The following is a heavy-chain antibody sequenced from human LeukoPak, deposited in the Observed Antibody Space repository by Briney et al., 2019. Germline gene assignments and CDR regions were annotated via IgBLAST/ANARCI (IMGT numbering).Heavy chain of an antibody. CDR2: ISHSGST. D-gene: IGHD3-16*01. CDR1: GGSFSGYY. CDR3: ARHYGP. V-gene: IGHV4-34*01. Sequence: SETLSLTCAVYGGSFSGYYWSWIRQPPGKGLEWIGEISHSGSTNYNPSLKSRVTISVDTSKNQFSLKLNSVTAADTAVYYCARHYGPWGQGTLVTVSS. J-gene: IGHJ5*02.